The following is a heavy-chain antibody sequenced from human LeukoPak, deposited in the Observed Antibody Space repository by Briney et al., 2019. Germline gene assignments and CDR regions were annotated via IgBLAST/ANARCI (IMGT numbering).Heavy chain of an antibody. D-gene: IGHD3-3*01. V-gene: IGHV3-15*01. CDR1: DFTFRTYD. Sequence: PGGSLRLSCVASDFTFRTYDMTWVRQAPGKGLEWVGRIKSKADGGTTDYAAPVKGRFTISRDDSKNTLYLQMNSLKTEDTAVYYCTTTYYDFWSGSYYYYMDVWGKGTTVTVSS. J-gene: IGHJ6*03. CDR2: IKSKADGGTT. CDR3: TTTYYDFWSGSYYYYMDV.